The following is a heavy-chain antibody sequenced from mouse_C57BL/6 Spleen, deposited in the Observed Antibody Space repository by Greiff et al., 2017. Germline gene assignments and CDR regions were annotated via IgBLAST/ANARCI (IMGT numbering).Heavy chain of an antibody. D-gene: IGHD1-1*01. CDR3: ARSTFQFITTGGYFDY. Sequence: VQVVESGAELVKPGASVKISCKASGYAFSSYWMNWVKQRPGKGLEWIGQIYPGDGDTNYNGKFKGKATLTADKSASTAYMQLISLTSEDSAVYFCARSTFQFITTGGYFDYWGQGTTLTVSS. J-gene: IGHJ2*01. V-gene: IGHV1-80*01. CDR1: GYAFSSYW. CDR2: IYPGDGDT.